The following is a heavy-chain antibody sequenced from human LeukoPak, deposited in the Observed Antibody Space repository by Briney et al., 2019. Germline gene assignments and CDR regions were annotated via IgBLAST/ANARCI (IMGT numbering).Heavy chain of an antibody. Sequence: GGSLRLSCAASGFTFSNYIINWVRQAPGRGLEWVSSISSSSSYIYYADSVKGRFTISRDNAKNSLYLQMNSLRAEDTAPYYCAKEEYHYGAGSYLGFDYWGQGTLVTVSS. CDR2: ISSSSSYI. V-gene: IGHV3-21*04. CDR3: AKEEYHYGAGSYLGFDY. D-gene: IGHD3-10*01. J-gene: IGHJ4*02. CDR1: GFTFSNYI.